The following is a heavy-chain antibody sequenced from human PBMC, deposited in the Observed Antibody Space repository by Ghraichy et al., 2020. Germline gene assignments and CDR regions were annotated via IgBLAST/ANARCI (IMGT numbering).Heavy chain of an antibody. D-gene: IGHD2-15*01. Sequence: GESLNISCKGSGYSFTSYWIGWVRQMPGKGLEWMGIIYPGDSDTRYSPSFQGQVTISADKSISTAYLQRSSLKASDTAMYYCATTLGYCSGGSCYSGNDAFDIWGQGTMVTVSS. CDR3: ATTLGYCSGGSCYSGNDAFDI. CDR2: IYPGDSDT. J-gene: IGHJ3*02. V-gene: IGHV5-51*01. CDR1: GYSFTSYW.